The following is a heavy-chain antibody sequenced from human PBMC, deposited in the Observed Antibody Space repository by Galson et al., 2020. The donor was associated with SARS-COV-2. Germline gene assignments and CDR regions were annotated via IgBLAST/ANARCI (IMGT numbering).Heavy chain of an antibody. CDR2: ISTSGSNI. J-gene: IGHJ4*02. V-gene: IGHV3-11*04. CDR3: ARGGSCTSTSCRPVDY. D-gene: IGHD2-2*01. CDR1: GFNFRDYY. Sequence: GESLKISCAASGFNFRDYYMSWIRQAPGKGLEWVSYISTSGSNIYYADSVKGRFTVSRDNAKNSLYLQMNSLRVEDTAVYYCARGGSCTSTSCRPVDYWGQGTLVTISS.